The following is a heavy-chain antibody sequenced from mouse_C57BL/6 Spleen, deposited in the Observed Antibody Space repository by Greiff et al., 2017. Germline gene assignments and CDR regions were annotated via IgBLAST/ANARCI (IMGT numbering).Heavy chain of an antibody. V-gene: IGHV1-18*01. CDR1: GYTFTDYN. J-gene: IGHJ4*01. Sequence: VQLQQSGPELVKPGASVKIPCKASGYTFTDYNMDWVKQSHGKSLEWIGDINPNNGGTIYNQKFKGKATLTVDKSSSTAYMELRSLTSEDTAVYYCARRNGYDAGYYAMDYWGQGTSATVSS. CDR2: INPNNGGT. D-gene: IGHD2-2*01. CDR3: ARRNGYDAGYYAMDY.